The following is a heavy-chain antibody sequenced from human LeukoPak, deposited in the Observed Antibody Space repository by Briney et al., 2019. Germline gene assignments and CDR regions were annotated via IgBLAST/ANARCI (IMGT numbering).Heavy chain of an antibody. V-gene: IGHV1-69*04. CDR3: ARDLGVYIVVVTFDHDAFDI. J-gene: IGHJ3*02. D-gene: IGHD2-21*02. Sequence: GASVKVSCKASGGTFSSYAISWVRQAPGQGLEWMGRIIPILGIANYAQKFQGRVTITADKSTSTAHMELSSLRSEDTGVYYCARDLGVYIVVVTFDHDAFDIWGQGTMVTVSS. CDR2: IIPILGIA. CDR1: GGTFSSYA.